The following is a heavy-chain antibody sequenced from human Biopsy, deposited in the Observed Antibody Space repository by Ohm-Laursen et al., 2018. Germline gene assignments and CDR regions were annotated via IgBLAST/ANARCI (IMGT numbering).Heavy chain of an antibody. CDR1: GGTFSNYG. CDR2: NIPILGTG. J-gene: IGHJ1*01. Sequence: SSVKVSCKPPGGTFSNYGVNWVRQAPGQGLERLGGNIPILGTGNYAQKFQDRVTVAADTSTSTATMELRSLRSDDTAVYYCATKLTGYFHHWGQGTLVIVSS. D-gene: IGHD3-9*01. CDR3: ATKLTGYFHH. V-gene: IGHV1-69*06.